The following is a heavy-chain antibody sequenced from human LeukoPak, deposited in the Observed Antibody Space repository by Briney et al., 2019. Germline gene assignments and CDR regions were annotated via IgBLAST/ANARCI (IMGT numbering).Heavy chain of an antibody. J-gene: IGHJ4*02. CDR3: TRSPTATEDFFDF. CDR2: IKQDGSEK. Sequence: PGGSLRLSCAASGFTFSSYWMSWVRQAPGKGLEWVANIKQDGSEKYYVDSVKGRFTISRDNAKNSLYLQMDQLRRDDSAVYYCTRSPTATEDFFDFWGQGTVVAVSS. D-gene: IGHD2/OR15-2a*01. V-gene: IGHV3-7*03. CDR1: GFTFSSYW.